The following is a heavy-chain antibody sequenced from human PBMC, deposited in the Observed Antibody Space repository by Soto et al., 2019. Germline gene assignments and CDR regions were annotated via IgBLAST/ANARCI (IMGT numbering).Heavy chain of an antibody. V-gene: IGHV1-69*15. CDR2: IIPIFGTT. Sequence: QVQLVQSGAELKKPGSSVKVSCQASGGTFSNYAISWVRQAPGQGIEWMGKIIPIFGTTNYAQNFRGIVTITADESTTTADMELSSLRSDDTALYYCAREFPTAPGSFLEDAFHIWGPGTMSTVAA. D-gene: IGHD6-13*01. CDR1: GGTFSNYA. CDR3: AREFPTAPGSFLEDAFHI. J-gene: IGHJ3*02.